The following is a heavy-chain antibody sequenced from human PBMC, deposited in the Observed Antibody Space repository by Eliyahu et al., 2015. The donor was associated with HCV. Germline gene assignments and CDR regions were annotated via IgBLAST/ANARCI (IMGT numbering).Heavy chain of an antibody. CDR2: LYSSGQT. D-gene: IGHD2-15*01. V-gene: IGHV3-66*01. Sequence: VQLVESGGVLVQPGESLRLXCEAAGFTVGKPYMSWVRQAPGKGLEWVSILYSSGQTYYADSLQDRFTISRDSSKNTLFLQLNNLRAEDTALYYCARNSYDIRYGYYFDLWGRGTLVTVSS. CDR3: ARNSYDIRYGYYFDL. J-gene: IGHJ2*01. CDR1: GFTVGKPY.